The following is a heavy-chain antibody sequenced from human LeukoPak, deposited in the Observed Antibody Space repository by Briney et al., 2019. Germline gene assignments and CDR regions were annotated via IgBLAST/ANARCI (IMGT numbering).Heavy chain of an antibody. CDR3: AGVRAGGNRAFDV. D-gene: IGHD4-23*01. J-gene: IGHJ3*01. Sequence: PGGSLRLSCAASGFTFSSYWMHWVRQAPGEGLVWVSRIDPDDSGSTYADSVKGRFTISRDNAKNTLWLQMNSLRAGDTAVYYCAGVRAGGNRAFDVWGQGTVVAVSS. CDR2: IDPDDSGS. V-gene: IGHV3-74*01. CDR1: GFTFSSYW.